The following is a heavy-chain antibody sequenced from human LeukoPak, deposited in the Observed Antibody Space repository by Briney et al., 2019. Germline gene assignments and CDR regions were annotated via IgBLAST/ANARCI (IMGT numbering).Heavy chain of an antibody. V-gene: IGHV1-46*01. CDR3: ARDPFPYDILTGRPPNYYYYMDV. J-gene: IGHJ6*03. CDR1: GYTFTSYY. Sequence: ASVKVSCKASGYTFTSYYMHWVRQAPGQGLEWMGIINPSGGSTSYAQKFQGRVTMTRDTSTSTVYMELSSLRSEDTAVYYCARDPFPYDILTGRPPNYYYYMDVWGKGTTVTVSS. CDR2: INPSGGST. D-gene: IGHD3-9*01.